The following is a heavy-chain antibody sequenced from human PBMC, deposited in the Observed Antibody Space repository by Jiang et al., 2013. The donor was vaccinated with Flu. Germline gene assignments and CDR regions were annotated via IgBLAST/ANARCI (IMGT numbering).Heavy chain of an antibody. Sequence: SLTLHCLWWLPSAVVVTTGAGSASPQGRGWSGLGGIYYSGSTYYNPSLKSRVTISVDTSKNQFSLNLSSVTAADTAVYYCARTSDYDFWSGPGGWFDPWGQGTLVTVSS. CDR2: IYYSGST. CDR1: WLPSAVVVTT. V-gene: IGHV4-39*01. D-gene: IGHD3-3*01. J-gene: IGHJ5*02. CDR3: ARTSDYDFWSGPGGWFDP.